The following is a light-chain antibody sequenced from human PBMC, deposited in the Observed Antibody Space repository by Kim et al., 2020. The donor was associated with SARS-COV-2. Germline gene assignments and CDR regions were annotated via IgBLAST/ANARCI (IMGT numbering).Light chain of an antibody. CDR2: DAS. Sequence: EIVLTQSPATLSLSPGERATLSCRASQSVNSYLVWYQQKPGQPPRLLISDASNRATGIPARFSGSESGTDFTLTISSLEPEDFAVYYCQHRGNWPLTFGGGTKVDIK. CDR3: QHRGNWPLT. CDR1: QSVNSY. V-gene: IGKV3-11*01. J-gene: IGKJ4*01.